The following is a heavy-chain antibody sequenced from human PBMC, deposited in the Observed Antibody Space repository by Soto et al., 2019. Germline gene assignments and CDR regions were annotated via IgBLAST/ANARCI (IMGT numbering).Heavy chain of an antibody. D-gene: IGHD3-3*01. CDR3: ARVNTIFGVVIIAPVDY. V-gene: IGHV3-30-3*01. CDR2: ISYDGSNK. CDR1: GFTFSSYA. J-gene: IGHJ4*02. Sequence: PGGSLRLSCAASGFTFSSYAMHWVRQAPGKGLEWVAVISYDGSNKYYADSVKGRFTISRDNSKNTLYLQMNSLRAEDTAVYYCARVNTIFGVVIIAPVDYWGQGTLVTVSS.